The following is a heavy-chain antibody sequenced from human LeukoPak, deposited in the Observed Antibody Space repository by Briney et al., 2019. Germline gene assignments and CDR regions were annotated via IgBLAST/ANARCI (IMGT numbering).Heavy chain of an antibody. J-gene: IGHJ6*02. CDR1: GGSFSGYY. Sequence: SETLSLTCAVYGGSFSGYYWSWIRQPPGKGLEWIGEINHSGSTNYNPSLKSRITISVDTSKNQFSLKLSSVTAADTAVYYCARRTRGYSYGPYHYGMDVWGQGTTVTVSS. CDR3: ARRTRGYSYGPYHYGMDV. CDR2: INHSGST. D-gene: IGHD5-18*01. V-gene: IGHV4-34*01.